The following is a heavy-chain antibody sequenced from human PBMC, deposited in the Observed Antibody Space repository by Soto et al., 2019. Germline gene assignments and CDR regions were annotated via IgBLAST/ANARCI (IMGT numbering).Heavy chain of an antibody. CDR1: GGSISSYY. Sequence: SETLSLTCTVSGGSISSYYWSWIRQPPGKGLEWIGYIYYSGSTNYNPSLKSRVTISVDTSKNQFSLKLSSVTAADTAVYYCARDGAYSSGWYIDYWGQGTLVTVSS. D-gene: IGHD6-19*01. CDR3: ARDGAYSSGWYIDY. CDR2: IYYSGST. V-gene: IGHV4-59*01. J-gene: IGHJ4*02.